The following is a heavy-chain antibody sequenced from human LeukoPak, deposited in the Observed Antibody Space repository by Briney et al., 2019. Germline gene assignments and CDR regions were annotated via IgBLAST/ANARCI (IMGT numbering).Heavy chain of an antibody. CDR2: IWYDGSNK. Sequence: PGGSLRLSCAASGFTFSSYGMHWVRQAPGKGLEWVAVIWYDGSNKYYADSVKGRFTISRDNSKNTLYLQMNSLRAEDTAVYYCARGEVAGALGFDYWGQGTLVTVSS. V-gene: IGHV3-33*01. CDR1: GFTFSSYG. J-gene: IGHJ4*02. D-gene: IGHD6-19*01. CDR3: ARGEVAGALGFDY.